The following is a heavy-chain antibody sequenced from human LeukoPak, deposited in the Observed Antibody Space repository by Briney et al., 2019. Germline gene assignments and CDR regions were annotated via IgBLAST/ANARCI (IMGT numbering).Heavy chain of an antibody. D-gene: IGHD3-22*01. CDR2: ISGSGSST. J-gene: IGHJ4*02. V-gene: IGHV3-23*01. CDR1: GFTFSNFW. Sequence: GGSLRLSCVVSGFTFSNFWMSWVRQAPGKGLEWVSAISGSGSSTYYADSVKGRFTISSDDFKDTLYLQMNSLRAEDTAVYYCAKGSGYYSFHFDYWGQGTLVTVSS. CDR3: AKGSGYYSFHFDY.